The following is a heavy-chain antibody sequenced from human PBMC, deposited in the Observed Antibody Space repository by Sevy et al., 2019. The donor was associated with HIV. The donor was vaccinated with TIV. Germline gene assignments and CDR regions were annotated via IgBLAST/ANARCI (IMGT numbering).Heavy chain of an antibody. J-gene: IGHJ6*02. CDR1: GFTFSSYS. V-gene: IGHV3-21*01. Sequence: GESLKISCAASGFTFSSYSMNWVRQAPGNGLEWVSSISSSSSYIYYADSVKGRFTISRDNAKNSLYLQMNSLRAEDTAVYYCARVYCSGGSCIWYYYYGMDVWGQGTTVTVSS. CDR2: ISSSSSYI. D-gene: IGHD2-15*01. CDR3: ARVYCSGGSCIWYYYYGMDV.